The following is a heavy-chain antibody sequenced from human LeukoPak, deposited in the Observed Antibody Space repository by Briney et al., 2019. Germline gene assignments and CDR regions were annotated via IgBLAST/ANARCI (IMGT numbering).Heavy chain of an antibody. Sequence: PSETLSLTCAVYGGSFSGYYWSWIRQPPGKGLEWIGEINHSGSTNYNPSLKSRVTISVDTSKNQFSLKLSSVTAADTAVYYCARGRVTVTSKIDYWGQGTLVTVSS. CDR2: INHSGST. J-gene: IGHJ4*02. V-gene: IGHV4-34*01. D-gene: IGHD4-17*01. CDR3: ARGRVTVTSKIDY. CDR1: GGSFSGYY.